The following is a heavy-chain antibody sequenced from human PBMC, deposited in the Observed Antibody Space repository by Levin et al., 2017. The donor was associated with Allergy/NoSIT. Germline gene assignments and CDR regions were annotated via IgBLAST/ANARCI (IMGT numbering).Heavy chain of an antibody. J-gene: IGHJ4*02. D-gene: IGHD2-15*01. V-gene: IGHV3-30*04. Sequence: GESLKISCAGSGFAFSDSPLHWVRQAPGKGLEWVAVISYDANNKYYADSVKGRFTISRDNSKNSMYLQMNSLRPDDTAVYYCARDPPEVVVVGEVDYWGQGTLVTVSS. CDR1: GFAFSDSP. CDR2: ISYDANNK. CDR3: ARDPPEVVVVGEVDY.